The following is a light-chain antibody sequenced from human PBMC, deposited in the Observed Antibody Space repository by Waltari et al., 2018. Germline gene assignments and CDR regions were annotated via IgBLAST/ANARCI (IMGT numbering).Light chain of an antibody. CDR1: QSVASPY. V-gene: IGKV3-20*01. CDR2: GAS. CDR3: QQYGGSPNT. J-gene: IGKJ2*01. Sequence: EIVLTQSPDTLSFSPGERATLSCRASQSVASPYLAWYQQKPGQSPRRLIYGASSRATGIPDRFSGSGSGTDFTLTITRLEPEDFAVYYCQQYGGSPNTFGQGTKLEI.